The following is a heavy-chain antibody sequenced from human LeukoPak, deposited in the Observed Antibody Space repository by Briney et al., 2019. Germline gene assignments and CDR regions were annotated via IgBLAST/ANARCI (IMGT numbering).Heavy chain of an antibody. CDR2: ISGSGGST. Sequence: GGSLRLSCAASGFTFSSYAMSWVRQAPGKGLEWVSAISGSGGSTYYADSVKGRFTISRDNSKNTLYLQMNSLRAEDTAVYYCARDGEAGFGEISDYWGQGTLVTVSS. J-gene: IGHJ4*02. V-gene: IGHV3-23*01. CDR1: GFTFSSYA. CDR3: ARDGEAGFGEISDY. D-gene: IGHD3-10*01.